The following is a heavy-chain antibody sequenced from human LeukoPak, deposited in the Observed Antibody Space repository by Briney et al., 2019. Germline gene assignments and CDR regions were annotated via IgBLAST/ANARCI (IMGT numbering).Heavy chain of an antibody. J-gene: IGHJ4*02. CDR1: NGSISSYH. CDR3: ARLRVSGSYLYYFDY. CDR2: ILTSGTT. V-gene: IGHV4-4*09. Sequence: SETLSLTCTVSNGSISSYHWSWVRQPPGRGLEWIGYILTSGTTNYNPSLKSRLTISVDTSKNRFTLKLSSVTAADTAVYYCARLRVSGSYLYYFDYWGQGTLVTVSS. D-gene: IGHD3-10*01.